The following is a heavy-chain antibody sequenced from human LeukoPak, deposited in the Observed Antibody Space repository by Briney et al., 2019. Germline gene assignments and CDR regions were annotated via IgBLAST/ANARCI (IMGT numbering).Heavy chain of an antibody. J-gene: IGHJ4*02. CDR2: ISGSGGST. Sequence: KAGGSLRLSCAASGFTFSSYAMIGVRQAPGKGLEWVSAISGSGGSTYYADSVKGRFTISRDNSKNTLYLQMNSLRAEDTAVYYCAKDSIVVVPAPYYFDYWGQGTLVTVSS. CDR1: GFTFSSYA. V-gene: IGHV3-23*01. D-gene: IGHD2-2*01. CDR3: AKDSIVVVPAPYYFDY.